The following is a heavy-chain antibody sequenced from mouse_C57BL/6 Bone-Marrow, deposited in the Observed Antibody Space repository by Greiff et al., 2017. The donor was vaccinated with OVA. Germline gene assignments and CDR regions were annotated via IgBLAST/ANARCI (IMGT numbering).Heavy chain of an antibody. D-gene: IGHD2-3*01. Sequence: EVQLQQSGPELVKPGASVKISCKASGYTFTDYYMNWVKQSHGKSLEWIGDINPNNGGTSYNQKFKGKATLTVDKSSSTAYMELRSLTSEDSAVYYCARALDGYGDYWGQGTTLTVSS. CDR2: INPNNGGT. V-gene: IGHV1-26*01. CDR3: ARALDGYGDY. J-gene: IGHJ2*01. CDR1: GYTFTDYY.